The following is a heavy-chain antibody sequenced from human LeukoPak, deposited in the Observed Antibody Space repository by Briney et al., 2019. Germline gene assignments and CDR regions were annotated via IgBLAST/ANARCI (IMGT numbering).Heavy chain of an antibody. V-gene: IGHV4-30-4*01. D-gene: IGHD4-23*01. CDR1: GGSISSGDYY. Sequence: PSETLSLTCTVSGGSISSGDYYWSWVRQPPGKGLEWIGYIYYIGSTYYTPSLKSRVSISVDTSKNQFSLKLSSVTAADTAVYYCARDRGWTTVVTHRYFDLWGRGTLVTVSS. CDR3: ARDRGWTTVVTHRYFDL. CDR2: IYYIGST. J-gene: IGHJ2*01.